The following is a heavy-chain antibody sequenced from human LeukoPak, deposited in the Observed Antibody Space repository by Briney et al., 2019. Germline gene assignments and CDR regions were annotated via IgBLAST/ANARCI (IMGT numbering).Heavy chain of an antibody. CDR3: ARGVTDFHY. Sequence: PSETLSLTCAVYGGSFSGYYWSWIRQPPGKGLEWIGEINHSGSTNYNPSLKSRVTISVDTSKNQFSLKLSSVTAADTAVYYCARGVTDFHYWGQGTLVTVSS. V-gene: IGHV4-34*01. CDR1: GGSFSGYY. J-gene: IGHJ4*02. D-gene: IGHD4-23*01. CDR2: INHSGST.